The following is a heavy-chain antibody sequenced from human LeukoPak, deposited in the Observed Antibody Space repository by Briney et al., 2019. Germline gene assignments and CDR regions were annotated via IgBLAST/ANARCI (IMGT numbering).Heavy chain of an antibody. J-gene: IGHJ5*02. CDR2: INHSGST. CDR1: GFTFSSYW. V-gene: IGHV4-34*01. Sequence: GSLRLSCAASGFTFSSYWMSWVRQPPGKGLEWIGEINHSGSTNYNPSLKSRVTISVDTSKNQFSLKLSSVTAADTAVYYCARGLGRFDPWGQGTLVTVSS. CDR3: ARGLGRFDP. D-gene: IGHD7-27*01.